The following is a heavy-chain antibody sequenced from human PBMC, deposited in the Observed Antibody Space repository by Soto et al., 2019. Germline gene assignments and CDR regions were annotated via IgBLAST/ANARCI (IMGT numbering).Heavy chain of an antibody. Sequence: GESLKISCKGSGYSFTSYWIGWVRQMPGKGLEWMGIVYPGDSDTRYSPSFQGQVTISADKSISTAYLQWSSLKASDTAMYYCARHKVTPNYYYYGMDVWGQGTTVTVSS. CDR3: ARHKVTPNYYYYGMDV. J-gene: IGHJ6*02. V-gene: IGHV5-51*01. CDR2: VYPGDSDT. D-gene: IGHD5-18*01. CDR1: GYSFTSYW.